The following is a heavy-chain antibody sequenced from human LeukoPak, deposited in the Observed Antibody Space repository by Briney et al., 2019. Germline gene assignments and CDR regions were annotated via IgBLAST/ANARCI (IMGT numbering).Heavy chain of an antibody. CDR3: ARAHPTSTLRDAFDI. J-gene: IGHJ3*02. V-gene: IGHV3-20*04. CDR1: GFTFDDYG. D-gene: IGHD2/OR15-2a*01. Sequence: GGSLRLSCAASGFTFDDYGMSWVRQAPGKGLEWVSGINWNGGSTGYADSVKGRFTISRDNAKNSLYLQMNSLRAGDTAVYFCARAHPTSTLRDAFDIWGQGTVVTVSS. CDR2: INWNGGST.